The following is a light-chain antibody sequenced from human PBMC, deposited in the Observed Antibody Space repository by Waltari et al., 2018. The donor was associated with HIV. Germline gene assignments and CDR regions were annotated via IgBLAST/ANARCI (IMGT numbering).Light chain of an antibody. Sequence: DIVMTQSPDSLAVSLGERATINCKSSQSVLYNSNNKNYLAWYHQKPGQPPKLLIYWASTRESGVPDRFSGSGSVTDFTLTISSLQAEDVAGYYCQQYYNTPPAFGQGTRVEIK. CDR2: WAS. CDR3: QQYYNTPPA. J-gene: IGKJ1*01. V-gene: IGKV4-1*01. CDR1: QSVLYNSNNKNY.